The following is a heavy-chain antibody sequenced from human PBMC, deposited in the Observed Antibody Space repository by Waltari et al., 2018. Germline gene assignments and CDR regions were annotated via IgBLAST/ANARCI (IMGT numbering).Heavy chain of an antibody. CDR3: ARDTHSSGYRFDY. D-gene: IGHD3-22*01. J-gene: IGHJ4*02. CDR1: GGSISSGGYY. V-gene: IGHV4-31*03. Sequence: QVQLQESGPGLVKPSQTLSLTCTVSGGSISSGGYYWSWIRQHPGKGLEWIGYIYYSGSTYYNPSLKSRVTISVDTSKNQFSLKLSSVTTADTAVYYCARDTHSSGYRFDYWGQGTLVTVSS. CDR2: IYYSGST.